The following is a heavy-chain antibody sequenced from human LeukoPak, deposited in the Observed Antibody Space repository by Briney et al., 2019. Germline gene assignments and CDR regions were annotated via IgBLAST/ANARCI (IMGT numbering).Heavy chain of an antibody. CDR3: ARLGCSSASCYPGN. J-gene: IGHJ4*02. D-gene: IGHD2-2*01. Sequence: PGGSLRLSCAASGFTFSSYAMSWVRQAPGKGLEWVSYISSSSSTIYYADSVKGRFTISRDNAKNSLYLQMNSLRDEDTAVYYCARLGCSSASCYPGNWGQGTLVTVSS. CDR2: ISSSSSTI. V-gene: IGHV3-48*02. CDR1: GFTFSSYA.